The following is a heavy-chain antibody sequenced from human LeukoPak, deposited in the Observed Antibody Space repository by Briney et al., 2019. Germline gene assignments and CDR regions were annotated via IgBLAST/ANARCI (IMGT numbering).Heavy chain of an antibody. CDR3: ARGGASELYYFDY. CDR1: GFTFSSYA. V-gene: IGHV3-30-3*01. Sequence: GRSLRLSCAASGFTFSSYAMHWVRQAPGKGLEWVAVISYDGSNKYYADSVKGRFTISRDNSKNTLYLQMNSLRAEDTAVYYCARGGASELYYFDYWGQGTLVTVSS. D-gene: IGHD2-15*01. CDR2: ISYDGSNK. J-gene: IGHJ4*02.